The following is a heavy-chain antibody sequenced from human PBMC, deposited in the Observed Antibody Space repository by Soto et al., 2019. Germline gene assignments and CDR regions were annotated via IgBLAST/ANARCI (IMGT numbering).Heavy chain of an antibody. J-gene: IGHJ6*02. CDR2: ISAYNGNT. V-gene: IGHV1-18*01. Sequence: ASVKVSCKASGYTFTSYGISWVRQAPGQGLEWMGWISAYNGNTNYAQKLQGRVTMTTDTSTSTAYMELRSLRSDDTAVYYCARWGVWSSSGVHYYYYGMDVWGQGTTVTVSS. CDR3: ARWGVWSSSGVHYYYYGMDV. D-gene: IGHD6-6*01. CDR1: GYTFTSYG.